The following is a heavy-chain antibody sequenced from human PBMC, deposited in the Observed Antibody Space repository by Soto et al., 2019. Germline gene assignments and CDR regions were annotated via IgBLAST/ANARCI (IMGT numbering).Heavy chain of an antibody. V-gene: IGHV3-7*01. J-gene: IGHJ4*02. CDR3: ARDSRDIAAAGTALQANGYFDY. D-gene: IGHD6-13*01. Sequence: GGSLRLSCAASGFTFSSYWMSWVRQAPGKGLEWVANIKQDGSEKYYVDSVKGLFTISRDNAKNSLYLQMNSLRAEDTAVYYCARDSRDIAAAGTALQANGYFDYWGQGTLVTVSS. CDR2: IKQDGSEK. CDR1: GFTFSSYW.